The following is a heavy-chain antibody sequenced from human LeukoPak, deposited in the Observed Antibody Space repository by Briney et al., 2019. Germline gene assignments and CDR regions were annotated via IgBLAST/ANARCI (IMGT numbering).Heavy chain of an antibody. V-gene: IGHV1-18*01. CDR3: ARAPYYDSSGYYPRDWYYGMDV. CDR1: GYTFTSYG. D-gene: IGHD3-22*01. Sequence: ASVKVSCKASGYTFTSYGISWVRQAPGQGLEWMGWISAYNGNTNYAQKLQGRVTMTTDTSTSTAYMELRSLRSDDTAVYYCARAPYYDSSGYYPRDWYYGMDVWGQGTTVTVSS. CDR2: ISAYNGNT. J-gene: IGHJ6*02.